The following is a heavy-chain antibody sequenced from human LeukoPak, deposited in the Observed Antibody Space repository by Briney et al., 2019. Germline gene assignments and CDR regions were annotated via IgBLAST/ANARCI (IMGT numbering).Heavy chain of an antibody. Sequence: GRSLRLSCAASGFTFSSYAMHWVRQAPGKGLEWVAVISYDGSNKYYADSVKGRFTIPRDNSKNTLYLQMNSLRAEDTAVYYCARSAAAYCSSTSCYTRRGFDYWGQGTLVTVSS. J-gene: IGHJ4*02. CDR2: ISYDGSNK. V-gene: IGHV3-30-3*01. CDR3: ARSAAAYCSSTSCYTRRGFDY. D-gene: IGHD2-2*02. CDR1: GFTFSSYA.